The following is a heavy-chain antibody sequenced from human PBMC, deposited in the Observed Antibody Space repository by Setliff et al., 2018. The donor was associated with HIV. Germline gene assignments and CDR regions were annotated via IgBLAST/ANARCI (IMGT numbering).Heavy chain of an antibody. CDR2: IYYSGTT. J-gene: IGHJ4*02. Sequence: SETLSLTCTVSGGSVSSSSYFRGWIRQPPGTGLEWIGNIYYSGTTFYNPSLKSRVSISVDTSTDHFSLKLSSVTAADTAVYYCARTPGTHYYDRSANFHYFDYWGQGALVTVSS. CDR1: GGSVSSSSYF. V-gene: IGHV4-39*02. D-gene: IGHD3-22*01. CDR3: ARTPGTHYYDRSANFHYFDY.